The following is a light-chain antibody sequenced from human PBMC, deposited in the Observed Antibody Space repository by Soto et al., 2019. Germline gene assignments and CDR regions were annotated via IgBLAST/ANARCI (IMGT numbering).Light chain of an antibody. J-gene: IGLJ2*01. CDR2: SNN. CDR3: VSWDDRLGAVI. V-gene: IGLV1-47*02. CDR1: SSNIGGANY. Sequence: QSALTQPPSASGTPGQRGFISCFGSSSNIGGANYAYWYQQLPGAAPKLLMHSNNLRPSGVPERISGYKSGTSASLAISGLRSEDEDVYYCVSWDDRLGAVIFGGGTKVTVL.